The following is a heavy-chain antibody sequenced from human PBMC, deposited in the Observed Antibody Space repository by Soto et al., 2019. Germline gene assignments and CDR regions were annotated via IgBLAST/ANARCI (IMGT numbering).Heavy chain of an antibody. J-gene: IGHJ4*02. CDR2: IYYSGST. Sequence: QVQLQESGPGLVKPSQTLSLPCTVSGGSISSGGYYWSWIRQHPGTGLEWIGYIYYSGSTYYNPSLKSRVTISVDTSKNQFSLKLSSVTAADTAVYYCARGPSYYGSGGSYYFDYWGQGTLVTVSS. V-gene: IGHV4-31*03. D-gene: IGHD3-10*01. CDR3: ARGPSYYGSGGSYYFDY. CDR1: GGSISSGGYY.